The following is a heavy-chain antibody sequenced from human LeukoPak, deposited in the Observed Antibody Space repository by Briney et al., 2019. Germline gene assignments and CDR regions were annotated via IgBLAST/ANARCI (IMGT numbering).Heavy chain of an antibody. CDR3: ARPLNKAALGIGY. Sequence: GASVKVSCKASGYTFTAYSMHWVRQAPGQGLEYMGWINPNSGGTNYAQKFQGRVTMTRDTSISTAYMELSRLRSDDTAVYYCARPLNKAALGIGYWGQGTLVTVSS. V-gene: IGHV1-2*02. CDR2: INPNSGGT. CDR1: GYTFTAYS. D-gene: IGHD6-6*01. J-gene: IGHJ4*02.